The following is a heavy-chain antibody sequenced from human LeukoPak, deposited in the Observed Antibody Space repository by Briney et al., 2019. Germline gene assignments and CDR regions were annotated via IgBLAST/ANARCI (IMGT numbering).Heavy chain of an antibody. D-gene: IGHD6-13*01. V-gene: IGHV3-23*01. CDR1: GFTFSSYD. CDR2: ISSSGGST. J-gene: IGHJ4*02. CDR3: AKDRATTSSGTFDY. Sequence: TGGSLRLSCPASGFTFSSYDMSWARQAPGKGLEFVSAISSSGGSTYYADSVKGRFTISRDNSNNTLYLQMNSLRAEDTAVYYCAKDRATTSSGTFDYWGQGTLVTVSS.